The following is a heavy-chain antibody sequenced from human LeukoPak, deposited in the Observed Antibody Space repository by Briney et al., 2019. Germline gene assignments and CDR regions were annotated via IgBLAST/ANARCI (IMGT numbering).Heavy chain of an antibody. CDR3: TRGSLLRHFDY. CDR1: GFTFSSYA. V-gene: IGHV3-23*01. D-gene: IGHD2-15*01. Sequence: GGSLRLSCAASGFTFSSYAMSWVRQAPGKGLEWVSAISGSGGSTYYADSVKGRFTISRDNSKNTLYLQMNSLKTEDTAVYYCTRGSLLRHFDYWGQGTLVTVSS. CDR2: ISGSGGST. J-gene: IGHJ4*02.